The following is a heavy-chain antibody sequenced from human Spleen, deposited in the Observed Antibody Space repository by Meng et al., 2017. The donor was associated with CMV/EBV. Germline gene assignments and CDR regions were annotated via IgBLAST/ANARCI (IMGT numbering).Heavy chain of an antibody. CDR1: GGSISSSSYY. J-gene: IGHJ4*02. CDR2: INHSGST. CDR3: ARRLLWFENDY. Sequence: SETLSLTCTVSGGSISSSSYYWGWIRQPPGKGLEWIGEINHSGSTNYNPSLKSRVTISVDTSKNQFSLKLSSVTAADTAVYYCARRLLWFENDYWGQGTLVTVSS. V-gene: IGHV4-39*07. D-gene: IGHD3-10*01.